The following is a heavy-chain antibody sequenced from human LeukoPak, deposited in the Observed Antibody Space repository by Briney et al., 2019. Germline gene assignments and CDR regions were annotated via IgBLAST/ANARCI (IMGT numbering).Heavy chain of an antibody. Sequence: GGSLRLSCAASGFTFSSYSMNWVRQAPGKGLEWVSSISSSSSYIYYADSVKGRFTISRDNAKNSLYLQMNSLRAEDTAVYYCASTGWDYVWGSYRHIPDHDAFDIWGQGTMVTVSS. V-gene: IGHV3-21*01. D-gene: IGHD3-16*02. J-gene: IGHJ3*02. CDR1: GFTFSSYS. CDR3: ASTGWDYVWGSYRHIPDHDAFDI. CDR2: ISSSSSYI.